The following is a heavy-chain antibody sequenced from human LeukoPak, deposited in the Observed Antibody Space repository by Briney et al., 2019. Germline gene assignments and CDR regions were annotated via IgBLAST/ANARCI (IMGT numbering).Heavy chain of an antibody. CDR3: ARGADIVRMVYAIGLDY. CDR1: GYTFTGYY. D-gene: IGHD2-8*01. J-gene: IGHJ4*02. Sequence: ASLKLSCKASGYTFTGYYMHWVRQAPGQGLEWMGWISPSSGGTNYAQKFQGRVTMTRDTSISTAYMELSSLRADDTAVYYCARGADIVRMVYAIGLDYWGQGTLVTVSS. V-gene: IGHV1-2*02. CDR2: ISPSSGGT.